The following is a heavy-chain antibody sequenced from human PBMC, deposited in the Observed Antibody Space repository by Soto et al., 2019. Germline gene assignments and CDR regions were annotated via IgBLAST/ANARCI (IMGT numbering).Heavy chain of an antibody. CDR1: GGTFSSYA. V-gene: IGHV1-69*13. CDR2: IIPIFGTA. CDR3: VGRIVVVPAAMNYGMDV. Sequence: GASVKVSCKASGGTFSSYAISWVRQAPGQGLEWMGGIIPIFGTANYAQKFQGRVTITADESTSTAYMELSSLRSEDTAVYYCVGRIVVVPAAMNYGMDVWGQGTTVTVSS. D-gene: IGHD2-2*01. J-gene: IGHJ6*02.